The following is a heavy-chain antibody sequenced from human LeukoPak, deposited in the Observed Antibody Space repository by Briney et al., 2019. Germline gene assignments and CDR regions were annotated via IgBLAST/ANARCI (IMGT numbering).Heavy chain of an antibody. CDR1: GGTFSSYA. J-gene: IGHJ4*02. V-gene: IGHV1-69*04. D-gene: IGHD3-22*01. CDR2: IIPILGIA. Sequence: GASVKVSCKASGGTFSSYAISWVRQAPGQGLEWMGRIIPILGIANYAQKFQGRVTITADKSTSTAYMELSSLRSEDTAVYYCVRGDTDYYDSSGYYDYWGQGTLVTVSS. CDR3: VRGDTDYYDSSGYYDY.